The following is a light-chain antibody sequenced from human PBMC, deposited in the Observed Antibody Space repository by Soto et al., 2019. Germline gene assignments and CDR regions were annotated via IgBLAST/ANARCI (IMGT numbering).Light chain of an antibody. CDR1: NSNIGSNY. J-gene: IGLJ3*02. CDR3: AEWDDSLSGLV. CDR2: TNN. V-gene: IGLV1-47*01. Sequence: QSVLTQPPSASGTPGQRVTISCSGRNSNIGSNYVYWYQQVPATAPKLLIYTNNQRPSGVPDQFSCAKSATSASMAIGGLRSEDEDDYYCAEWDDSLSGLVFGGGTKVTVL.